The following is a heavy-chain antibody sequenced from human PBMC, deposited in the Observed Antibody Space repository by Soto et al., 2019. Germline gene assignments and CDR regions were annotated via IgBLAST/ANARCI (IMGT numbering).Heavy chain of an antibody. J-gene: IGHJ6*02. D-gene: IGHD5-12*01. Sequence: QVQLVESGGGVVQPGRSLRLSCAASGFTFSSYGMHWVRQAPGKGPEWVALVWYDGGNKYYADSVKGRFTISRDNSKNTLYLQMNSLRDEDTAVYYCVRAAGYSGNDYVYYYGMDVWGQGTTVTVSS. CDR1: GFTFSSYG. V-gene: IGHV3-33*01. CDR3: VRAAGYSGNDYVYYYGMDV. CDR2: VWYDGGNK.